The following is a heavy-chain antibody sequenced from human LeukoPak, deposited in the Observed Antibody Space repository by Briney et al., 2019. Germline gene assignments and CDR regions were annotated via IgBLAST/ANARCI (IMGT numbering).Heavy chain of an antibody. D-gene: IGHD5-24*01. CDR2: IYHSGST. CDR3: ARDAWGVGGWLQLDYFDY. CDR1: GGSISSSNW. J-gene: IGHJ4*02. Sequence: SETLSLTCAVSGGSISSSNWWSWVRQPPGKGLEWIGEIYHSGSTNYNPSLKSRVTISVDKSKNQFSLKLSSVTAADTAVYYCARDAWGVGGWLQLDYFDYWGQGTLVTVSS. V-gene: IGHV4-4*02.